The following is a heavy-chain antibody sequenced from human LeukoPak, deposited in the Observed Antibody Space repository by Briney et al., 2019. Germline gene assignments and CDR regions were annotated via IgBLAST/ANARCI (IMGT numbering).Heavy chain of an antibody. D-gene: IGHD3-22*01. CDR1: GDSISSYY. V-gene: IGHV4-59*01. Sequence: PSETLSLTCTVSGDSISSYYWSWIRQPPGKGLEWIGYIYYSGSTNYNPSPKSRVTISVDTSKNQFSLKLSSVTAADTAVYYCARARKTKYYYDGSGYPLDAFDIWGQGTMVTVSS. CDR3: ARARKTKYYYDGSGYPLDAFDI. J-gene: IGHJ3*02. CDR2: IYYSGST.